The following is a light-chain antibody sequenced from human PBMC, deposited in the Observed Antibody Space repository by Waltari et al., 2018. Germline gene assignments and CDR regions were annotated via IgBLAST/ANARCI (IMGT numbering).Light chain of an antibody. J-gene: IGLJ6*01. CDR1: SSNIGSNP. CDR2: TNN. V-gene: IGLV1-44*01. CDR3: ATWDDSLNGNV. Sequence: QRVTISCSGSSSNIGSNPVNWYQQLPGTAPKLLIYTNNQRPSGVPDRFSGSKSGTSASLAISGLQSEDEAHYYCATWDDSLNGNVFGSGTKVIVL.